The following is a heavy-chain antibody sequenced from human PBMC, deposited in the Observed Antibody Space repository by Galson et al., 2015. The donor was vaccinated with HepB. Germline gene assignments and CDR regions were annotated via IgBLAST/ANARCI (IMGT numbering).Heavy chain of an antibody. Sequence: LRLSCAASGFTFSSNDMHWVRQAPGKGLEWVAVIWHDGSNKYYADSVKDRFTISRDNSKSTVFLQMNSLRAEDTAVYYCARGRYYDRVYDYWGQGTLVTVSS. CDR2: IWHDGSNK. CDR1: GFTFSSND. D-gene: IGHD3-16*01. J-gene: IGHJ4*02. V-gene: IGHV3-33*01. CDR3: ARGRYYDRVYDY.